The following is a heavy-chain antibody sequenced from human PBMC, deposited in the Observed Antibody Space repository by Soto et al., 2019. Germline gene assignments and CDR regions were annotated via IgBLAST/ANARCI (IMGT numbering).Heavy chain of an antibody. J-gene: IGHJ4*02. Sequence: QVQMVQSGAEVKKPGASVKVSCKASGYTFTSDDINWVRQATGQGREWMGWMNANNGHTGYAQKFQGRVTMTRDSGRNTASTERSSRTAEDTDVCYWSNGPGNSGFALWGQGTLVTGSS. CDR2: MNANNGHT. D-gene: IGHD1-7*01. CDR3: SNGPGNSGFAL. CDR1: GYTFTSDD. V-gene: IGHV1-8*01.